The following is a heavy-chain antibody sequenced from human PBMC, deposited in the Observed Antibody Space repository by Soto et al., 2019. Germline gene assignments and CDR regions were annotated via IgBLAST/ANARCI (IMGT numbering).Heavy chain of an antibody. V-gene: IGHV1-24*01. D-gene: IGHD3-3*01. CDR2: FDPEDGET. CDR3: DSDVGGGVGIDY. J-gene: IGHJ4*02. CDR1: GYTLTELS. Sequence: ASVNVSCKVSGYTLTELSMHWVRQAPGKGLEWMGGFDPEDGETIYAQKFQGRVNMTEDTSTDTAYMELSSLSSEDTAVYYCDSDVGGGVGIDYWGQGILVTGSS.